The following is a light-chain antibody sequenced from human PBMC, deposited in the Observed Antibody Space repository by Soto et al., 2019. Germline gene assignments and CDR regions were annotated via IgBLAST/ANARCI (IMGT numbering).Light chain of an antibody. J-gene: IGKJ5*01. CDR3: QQRSNWPLIT. V-gene: IGKV3-11*01. CDR1: QSVSSY. CDR2: DAS. Sequence: EIVLTQSPATLSLSPGERATLSCRASQSVSSYLAWYQQKPGQAPRLLIYDASNRATGIPARFSGSGSGTDFTLTIRSLEPEDFAVYYCQQRSNWPLITFGQGTRLEI.